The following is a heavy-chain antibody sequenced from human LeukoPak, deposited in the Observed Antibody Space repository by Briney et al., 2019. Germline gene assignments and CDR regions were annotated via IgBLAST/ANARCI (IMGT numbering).Heavy chain of an antibody. CDR3: ARAHVGATSVGFDY. J-gene: IGHJ4*02. CDR1: GFTFSSYA. D-gene: IGHD1-26*01. CDR2: ISSSGSTI. V-gene: IGHV3-48*03. Sequence: GRSLRLSCAASGFTFSSYAMNWVRQAPGKGLEGVSYISSSGSTIYYADSVKGRFTISRDNAKNSLYLQMNSLRAEDTAVYYCARAHVGATSVGFDYWGQGTLVTVSS.